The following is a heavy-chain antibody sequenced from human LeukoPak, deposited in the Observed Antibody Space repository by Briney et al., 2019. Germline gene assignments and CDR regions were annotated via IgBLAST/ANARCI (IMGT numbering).Heavy chain of an antibody. J-gene: IGHJ1*01. D-gene: IGHD1-26*01. Sequence: GSLRLSCAASGFTFSSYAMHWVRQAPGKGLGWVAVISYDGSNKYYADSVKGRFTISRDNSKNTLYLQMNSLRAEDMAVYYCARDGIVGATTSYYFQHWGQGTLVTVSS. CDR3: ARDGIVGATTSYYFQH. V-gene: IGHV3-30*01. CDR1: GFTFSSYA. CDR2: ISYDGSNK.